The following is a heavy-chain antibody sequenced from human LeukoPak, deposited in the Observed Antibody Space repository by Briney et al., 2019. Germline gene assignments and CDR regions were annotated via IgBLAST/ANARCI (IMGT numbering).Heavy chain of an antibody. CDR1: GGTFSSYA. V-gene: IGHV1-69*13. D-gene: IGHD3-10*01. J-gene: IGHJ4*02. CDR3: ARGLLQSVTPYTMVRGGVCFDY. CDR2: IIPIFGTA. Sequence: ASVKVSCKASGGTFSSYAISWVRQAPGQGLEWMGGIIPIFGTANYAQKFQGRVTITADESTSTPYMELSSLRSEDTAVYSCARGLLQSVTPYTMVRGGVCFDYWGQGTLVTVSS.